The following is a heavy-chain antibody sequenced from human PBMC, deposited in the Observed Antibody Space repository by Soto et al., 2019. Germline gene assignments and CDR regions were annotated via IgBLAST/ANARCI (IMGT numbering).Heavy chain of an antibody. Sequence: QVQLVQSGAEVQKPGSSVKVSCKASGGTFSSYAISWVRQAPGQGLEWMGGIIPIFGTANYAQKFQGRVTITADESTSTAYMELSSLRSEDTAVYYCASSLAYCGGDCYSWYFDYWGQGTLVTVSS. CDR3: ASSLAYCGGDCYSWYFDY. CDR1: GGTFSSYA. D-gene: IGHD2-21*02. J-gene: IGHJ4*02. CDR2: IIPIFGTA. V-gene: IGHV1-69*01.